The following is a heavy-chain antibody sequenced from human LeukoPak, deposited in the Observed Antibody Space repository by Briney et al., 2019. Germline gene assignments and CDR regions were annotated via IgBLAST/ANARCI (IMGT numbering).Heavy chain of an antibody. CDR1: GYSFTSYW. CDR3: ARYYDSSGYYLNYFDS. J-gene: IGHJ4*02. D-gene: IGHD3-22*01. CDR2: IYPDDSDT. Sequence: GESLKISCKGSGYSFTSYWIGWVRQMPGKGLEWMGIIYPDDSDTRYSPSFQGQVTFSADKSITTAYLQWSSLKASDTAIYYCARYYDSSGYYLNYFDSWGQGTLVTVSS. V-gene: IGHV5-51*01.